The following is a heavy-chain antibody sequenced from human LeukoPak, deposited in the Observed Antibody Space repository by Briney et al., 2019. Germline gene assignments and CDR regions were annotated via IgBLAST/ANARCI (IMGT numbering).Heavy chain of an antibody. Sequence: PGGSLRLSCAASGFTFSSYDMHWVRQATGKGLEWVSAIGTAGDTYYPGSVKGRFTISRENAKNSLYLQMNSLRAGDTAVYYCARVRKYSGYYSWYFDLWGRGTQVTVSS. CDR2: IGTAGDT. CDR3: ARVRKYSGYYSWYFDL. V-gene: IGHV3-13*04. CDR1: GFTFSSYD. J-gene: IGHJ2*01. D-gene: IGHD5-12*01.